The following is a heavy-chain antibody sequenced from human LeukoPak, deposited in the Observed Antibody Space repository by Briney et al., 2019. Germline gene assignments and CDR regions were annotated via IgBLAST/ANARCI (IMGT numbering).Heavy chain of an antibody. V-gene: IGHV4-39*01. CDR1: GGSISSSSYY. D-gene: IGHD5-18*01. CDR2: IYYSGRT. Sequence: PSETLSLTCTVSGGSISSSSYYWGWIRQPPGQGLEWIGSIYYSGRTYYNPSLKSRVIISVNTSKNQFSLKLSSVAAADTAVYYCASQRGYSYGAVGMDVWGQGTTVTVSS. CDR3: ASQRGYSYGAVGMDV. J-gene: IGHJ6*01.